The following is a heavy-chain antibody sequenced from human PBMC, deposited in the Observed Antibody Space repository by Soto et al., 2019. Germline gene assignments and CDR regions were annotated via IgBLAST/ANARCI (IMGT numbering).Heavy chain of an antibody. CDR3: ASEAVAGPRVDY. CDR1: GFTLGTYW. V-gene: IGHV3-74*01. D-gene: IGHD6-19*01. J-gene: IGHJ4*02. Sequence: GSLRLSCAGSGFTLGTYWVHWVRQAPGEGLVWVSRINPDGATRDYADSVKGRFTISRDNARSTVYLQMNSLRAEDTAVYYCASEAVAGPRVDYWGQGTLVTVSS. CDR2: INPDGATR.